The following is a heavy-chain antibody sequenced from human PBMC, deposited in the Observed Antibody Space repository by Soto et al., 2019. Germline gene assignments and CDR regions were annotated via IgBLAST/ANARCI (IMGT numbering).Heavy chain of an antibody. D-gene: IGHD1-1*01. CDR2: ISGSGDKT. CDR3: EKGASHDTFEK. Sequence: PGGSLRLSCAASGFAFNDFAMNWVRQAPGKGPEWLSTISGSGDKTFHSDSVKGRFNISRDNSNNKMFLQMNSLRAEDTAIYYCEKGASHDTFEKWGRGNLVTVSS. V-gene: IGHV3-23*01. J-gene: IGHJ4*02. CDR1: GFAFNDFA.